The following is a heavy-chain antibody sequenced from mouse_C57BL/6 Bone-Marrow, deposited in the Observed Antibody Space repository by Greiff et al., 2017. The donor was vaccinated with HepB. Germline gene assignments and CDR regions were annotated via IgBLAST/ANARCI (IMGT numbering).Heavy chain of an antibody. D-gene: IGHD3-1*01. CDR3: ARGGIGDFDY. CDR1: GYTFTSYW. V-gene: IGHV1-64*01. CDR2: IHPNSGST. J-gene: IGHJ2*01. Sequence: QVQLQQPGAELVKPGASVKLSCKASGYTFTSYWMHWVEQRPGQGLEWIGMIHPNSGSTNYNEKFKSKATLTVDKSSSTAYMQLSSRTSEDSAVYYCARGGIGDFDYWGQGTTLTVSS.